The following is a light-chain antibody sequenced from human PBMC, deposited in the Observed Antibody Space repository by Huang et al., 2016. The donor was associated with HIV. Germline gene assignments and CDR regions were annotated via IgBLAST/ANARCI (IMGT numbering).Light chain of an antibody. J-gene: IGKJ4*01. CDR1: RSVSSN. V-gene: IGKV3-15*01. CDR2: GSS. Sequence: IVMTQSPATLSVSPGERVTVSCRANRSVSSNLAWYQQRPGQAPRLLIYGSSTSAPGIPARFSGSGSGPDFSLTISSLQSEDFALYYCQQYNNWLLSFGGGTRVDI. CDR3: QQYNNWLLS.